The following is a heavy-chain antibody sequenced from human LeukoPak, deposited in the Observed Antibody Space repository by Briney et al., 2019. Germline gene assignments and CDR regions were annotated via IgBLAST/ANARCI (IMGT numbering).Heavy chain of an antibody. Sequence: ASVKVSCKVSGYNLNELSIHWVRQAPGKGLEWMGGFNPEDGKVVYSQNFQGRVIMTEDTSTDTGYMELSSLTPEDTAVYYCATDLPLDGDYSHWYFDLWGRGTLLTVSS. J-gene: IGHJ2*01. CDR1: GYNLNELS. V-gene: IGHV1-24*01. CDR3: ATDLPLDGDYSHWYFDL. D-gene: IGHD4-17*01. CDR2: FNPEDGKV.